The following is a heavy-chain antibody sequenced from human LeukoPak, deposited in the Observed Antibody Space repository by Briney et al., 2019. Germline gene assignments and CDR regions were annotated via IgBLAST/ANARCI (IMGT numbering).Heavy chain of an antibody. D-gene: IGHD4-17*01. CDR3: ARDYADYVGYFFFDY. V-gene: IGHV3-23*01. Sequence: GGSLRLSCAASGFTFNNYAMNWVRQAPGKGLEWGSSISGGGETTYYAASATGRFTISRDNSQNTLYLQMNSLRAEDTAVYYCARDYADYVGYFFFDYWGQGTLVTVSS. J-gene: IGHJ4*02. CDR1: GFTFNNYA. CDR2: ISGGGETT.